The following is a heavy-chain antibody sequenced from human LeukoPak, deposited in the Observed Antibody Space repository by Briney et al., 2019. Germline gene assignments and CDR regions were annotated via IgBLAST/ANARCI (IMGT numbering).Heavy chain of an antibody. V-gene: IGHV3-7*01. J-gene: IGHJ6*02. CDR2: IKQDGSEK. CDR1: GFTFSSYW. CDR3: ARDRARGYYYYGMDV. D-gene: IGHD6-6*01. Sequence: PGGSLRLSCAASGFTFSSYWMSWVRQAPGKGVEWVANIKQDGSEKYYVDSVKGRFTISRDNAKNSLYLQMNSLRAEDTAVYYCARDRARGYYYYGMDVWGQGTTVTASS.